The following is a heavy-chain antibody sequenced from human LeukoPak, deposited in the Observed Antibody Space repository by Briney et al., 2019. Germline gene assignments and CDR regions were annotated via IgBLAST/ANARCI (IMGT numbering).Heavy chain of an antibody. Sequence: GGSLRLSCSASGFTFSSYAMSWVRQAPGKGLEWVSAISGSGGSTYYADSVKGRFTISRDNSKDTLYLQMNSLRAEDTAVYYCAKGDCSSTSCQGNYWGQGTLVTVSS. CDR1: GFTFSSYA. J-gene: IGHJ4*02. CDR3: AKGDCSSTSCQGNY. V-gene: IGHV3-23*01. CDR2: ISGSGGST. D-gene: IGHD2-2*01.